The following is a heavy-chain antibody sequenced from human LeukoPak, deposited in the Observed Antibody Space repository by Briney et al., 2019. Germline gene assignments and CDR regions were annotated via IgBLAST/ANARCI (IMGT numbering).Heavy chain of an antibody. Sequence: SQTLSLTCTVSGGSIGSYYWSWIRQPPGKGLEWIGYIYYSGSTNYNPSLKSRVTISVDTSKNQFSLKLNSVTAADTAVYYCARDRDGYNRFDFWGQGTLVTVSS. V-gene: IGHV4-59*01. CDR1: GGSIGSYY. CDR2: IYYSGST. J-gene: IGHJ4*02. D-gene: IGHD5-24*01. CDR3: ARDRDGYNRFDF.